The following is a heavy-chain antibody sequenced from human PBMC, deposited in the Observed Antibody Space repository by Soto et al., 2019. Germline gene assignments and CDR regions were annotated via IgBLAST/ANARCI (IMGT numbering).Heavy chain of an antibody. D-gene: IGHD2-2*02. CDR3: ARGSSEAYCSSTSCYNGMDV. CDR2: INHSGST. V-gene: IGHV4-34*01. Sequence: SETLSLTCAVYGGSFSGYYWSWIRQPPGKGLEWIGEINHSGSTNYNPSLKSRFTISVDTSKNQFSLKLSSVTAADTAVYYCARGSSEAYCSSTSCYNGMDVWGQGTTVTVSS. J-gene: IGHJ6*02. CDR1: GGSFSGYY.